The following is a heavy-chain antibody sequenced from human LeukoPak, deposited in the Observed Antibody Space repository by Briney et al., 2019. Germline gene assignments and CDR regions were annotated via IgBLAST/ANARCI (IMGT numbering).Heavy chain of an antibody. CDR3: ARDTTNHYYDFWSGYPYYFDY. CDR1: GFTFSSYR. Sequence: GGSLRLSCAASGFTFSSYRMNWVRQAPGKGLEWVSYISSSSSTIYYADSVKGRFTISRDNAKNSLYLQMNSLRDEDTAVYYCARDTTNHYYDFWSGYPYYFDYWGQGTLVTVSS. D-gene: IGHD3-3*01. V-gene: IGHV3-48*02. CDR2: ISSSSSTI. J-gene: IGHJ4*02.